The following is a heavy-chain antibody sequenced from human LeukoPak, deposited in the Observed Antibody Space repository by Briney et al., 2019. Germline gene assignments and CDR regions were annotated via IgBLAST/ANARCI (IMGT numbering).Heavy chain of an antibody. J-gene: IGHJ4*02. CDR2: ISAYNGNT. V-gene: IGHV1-18*01. D-gene: IGHD6-6*01. CDR1: GYTFTSDG. CDR3: ARAPTIAARPFPDY. Sequence: GASVKVPCKASGYTFTSDGISWVRQAPGQGLEWMGWISAYNGNTNYAQKLQGRVTMTTDTSTSTAYMELRSLRSDDTAVYYCARAPTIAARPFPDYWGQGTLVTVSS.